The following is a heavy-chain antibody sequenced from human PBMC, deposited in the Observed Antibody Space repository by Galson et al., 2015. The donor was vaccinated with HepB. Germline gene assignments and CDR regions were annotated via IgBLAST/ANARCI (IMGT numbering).Heavy chain of an antibody. J-gene: IGHJ4*02. CDR2: VSANGATT. V-gene: IGHV3-23*01. CDR3: AKNYGDYVYDPFDL. Sequence: SLRLSCAGTGFTFSTYAMTWVRQAPGKGLEWVSVVSANGATTHYADSVRGRFTIFRDNSKNTLYLQMSSLRLEDTAVYFCAKNYGDYVYDPFDLWGQGTLVTVSS. CDR1: GFTFSTYA. D-gene: IGHD4-17*01.